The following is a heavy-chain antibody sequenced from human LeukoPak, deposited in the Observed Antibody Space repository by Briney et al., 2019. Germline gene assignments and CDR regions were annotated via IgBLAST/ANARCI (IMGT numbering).Heavy chain of an antibody. CDR1: GGSISSYY. V-gene: IGHV4-59*01. J-gene: IGHJ4*02. D-gene: IGHD1-7*01. CDR3: ARDRDWNYGGFDY. CDR2: IYYSGST. Sequence: PSETLSLTCTVSGGSISSYYWSWIRQPPGKGLEWIGYIYYSGSTNYNPSLKSRVTISVDTSKNKFSLKLSSVTAADTAVYYCARDRDWNYGGFDYWGQGTLVTVSS.